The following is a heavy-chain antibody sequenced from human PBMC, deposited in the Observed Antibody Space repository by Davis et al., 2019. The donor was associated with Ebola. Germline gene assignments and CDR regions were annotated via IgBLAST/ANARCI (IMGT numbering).Heavy chain of an antibody. V-gene: IGHV3-23*01. CDR3: TRHVSGDFWYFDL. J-gene: IGHJ2*01. CDR2: LGTSADT. Sequence: GESLKISCAASGFIFSSYVMSWVRQAPGKGLEWVSTLGTSADTYYAESVKGRFTISRDNSKNTLYLQMNGLRAEDTAVYYCTRHVSGDFWYFDLWGRGTLVTVSS. D-gene: IGHD4-17*01. CDR1: GFIFSSYV.